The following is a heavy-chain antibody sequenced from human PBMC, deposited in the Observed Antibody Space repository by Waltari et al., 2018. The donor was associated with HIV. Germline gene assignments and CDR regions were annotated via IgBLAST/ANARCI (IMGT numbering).Heavy chain of an antibody. V-gene: IGHV1-69*01. Sequence: QVQLVQSGPEVKKPGSSVKVSCKASGGTFSSYAITWVRQAPGQGLEWMGGISPIFGTSNSAQKFQGRVTITADESTSTVYMELSSLRSEDTAVYYCARVSEIYSSSSGAFDYWGQGTLVTVSS. J-gene: IGHJ4*02. D-gene: IGHD6-6*01. CDR3: ARVSEIYSSSSGAFDY. CDR2: ISPIFGTS. CDR1: GGTFSSYA.